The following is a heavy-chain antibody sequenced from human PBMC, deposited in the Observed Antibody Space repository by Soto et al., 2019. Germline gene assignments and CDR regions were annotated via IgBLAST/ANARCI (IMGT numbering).Heavy chain of an antibody. CDR3: AADRGGYRTYYYGMDV. J-gene: IGHJ6*02. Sequence: SVKVSCKASGFTFTNSTVQWVRQARGQRLEWIGWIVVGSGNTNYAQSFQERVTITRDMSTSTAYMELSSLRAEDTAAYYCAADRGGYRTYYYGMDVWGQGTTVTVSS. CDR2: IVVGSGNT. V-gene: IGHV1-58*01. CDR1: GFTFTNST. D-gene: IGHD4-4*01.